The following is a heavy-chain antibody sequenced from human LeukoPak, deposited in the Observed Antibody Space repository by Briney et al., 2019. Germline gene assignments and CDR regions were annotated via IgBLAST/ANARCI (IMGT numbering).Heavy chain of an antibody. CDR2: IYYSGST. J-gene: IGHJ5*02. D-gene: IGHD1-26*01. CDR1: GGSISSYY. Sequence: SETLSLTCTVSGGSISSYYWSWIRQPPGKGLEWIGYIYYSGSTNYNPSLKSRVTISVDTSKNQFSLKLSSVTAVDTAVYYCARRLMGAINWFDPWGQGTLVTVSS. CDR3: ARRLMGAINWFDP. V-gene: IGHV4-59*08.